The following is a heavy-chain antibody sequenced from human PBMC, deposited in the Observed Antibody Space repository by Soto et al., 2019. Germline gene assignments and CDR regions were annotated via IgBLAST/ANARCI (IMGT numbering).Heavy chain of an antibody. J-gene: IGHJ6*02. CDR1: GFTFSSYW. CDR2: INSDGSST. V-gene: IGHV3-74*01. D-gene: IGHD6-13*01. CDR3: ARDAAAAGFGYYYYYYGMDV. Sequence: PGGSLRLSCAASGFTFSSYWIHWGRQAPGKGLVWVSRINSDGSSTSYADSVKGRFTISRDNAKNTLYLQMNSLRAEDTAVYYCARDAAAAGFGYYYYYYGMDVWGQGTTVTVSS.